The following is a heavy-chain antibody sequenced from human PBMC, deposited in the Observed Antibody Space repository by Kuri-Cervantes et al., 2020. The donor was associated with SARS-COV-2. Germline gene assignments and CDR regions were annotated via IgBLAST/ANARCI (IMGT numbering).Heavy chain of an antibody. J-gene: IGHJ5*02. CDR3: AREDPSDNWFDP. CDR1: GFTVSSNY. Sequence: RGSLRLSCAASGFTVSSNYMSWVRQAPGKGLEWVSVIYSGGSTYYADSVKGRFTISRDNSKNTLYLQMNSLRAEDTAVYYCAREDPSDNWFDPWGQGTLVTVSS. CDR2: IYSGGST. V-gene: IGHV3-66*02.